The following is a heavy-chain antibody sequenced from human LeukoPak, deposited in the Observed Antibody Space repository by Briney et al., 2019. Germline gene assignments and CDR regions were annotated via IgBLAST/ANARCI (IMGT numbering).Heavy chain of an antibody. V-gene: IGHV1-2*02. D-gene: IGHD2-21*02. J-gene: IGHJ4*02. CDR2: INPNSGGT. CDR1: GYTFTSYH. Sequence: GASVKVSCKASGYTFTSYHIHWVRQAPGQGLEWMGWINPNSGGTNYAQKFQGRVTMTRDTSISTAYMELSRLRSDDTAVYYCAREIAPIVVVTAIFDYWGQGTLVTVSS. CDR3: AREIAPIVVVTAIFDY.